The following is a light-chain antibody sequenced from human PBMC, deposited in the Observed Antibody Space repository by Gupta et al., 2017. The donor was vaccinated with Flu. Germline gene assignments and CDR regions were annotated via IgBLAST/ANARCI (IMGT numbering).Light chain of an antibody. CDR2: EVI. CDR1: SSDVGGYNY. V-gene: IGLV2-14*01. Sequence: SITISCTGTSSDVGGYNYVSWYQHHPGKAPKLMIYEVINRPSGVSNRFSGSKSGNTASLTISGLQAEDEADYYCSSYTSSNSLEFGGGNKLTVL. CDR3: SSYTSSNSLE. J-gene: IGLJ3*02.